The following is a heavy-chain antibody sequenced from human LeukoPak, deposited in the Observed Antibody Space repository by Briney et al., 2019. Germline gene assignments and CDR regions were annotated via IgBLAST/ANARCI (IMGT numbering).Heavy chain of an antibody. D-gene: IGHD3-10*01. Sequence: PGGSLRLSCAASGFTFSDYYMSWIRQAPGKGLEWVSAISGSGGSTYYADSVKGRFTISRDNSKNTLYLQMNSLRAEDTAVYYCAKGYYYGSGHAFDIWGQGTMVTVSS. CDR3: AKGYYYGSGHAFDI. CDR1: GFTFSDYY. CDR2: ISGSGGST. V-gene: IGHV3-23*01. J-gene: IGHJ3*02.